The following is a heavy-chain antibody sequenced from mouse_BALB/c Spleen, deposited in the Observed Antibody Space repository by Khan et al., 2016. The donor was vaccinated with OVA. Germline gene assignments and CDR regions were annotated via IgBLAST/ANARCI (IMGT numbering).Heavy chain of an antibody. CDR1: GYSITSGYG. J-gene: IGHJ2*01. V-gene: IGHV3-2*02. CDR3: ARTARIKY. Sequence: DVKLQESGPGLVKPSQSLSLTCTVTGYSITSGYGWNWIRQSPGNQLEWMGYISYSGSTNYNPSLKSRTTITRDTSKNQSYLQLNFVTTEATATYYCARTARIKYWGQGTTLTVSA. D-gene: IGHD1-2*01. CDR2: ISYSGST.